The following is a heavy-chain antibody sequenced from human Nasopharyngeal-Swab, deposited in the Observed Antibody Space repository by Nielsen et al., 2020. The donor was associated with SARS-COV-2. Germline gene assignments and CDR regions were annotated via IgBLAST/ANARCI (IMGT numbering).Heavy chain of an antibody. V-gene: IGHV5-51*01. CDR3: ARLDYYDSSGYYSLIGPEYYFDY. D-gene: IGHD3-22*01. CDR1: GYSFTSYW. Sequence: TVSCKGSGYSFTSYWIGWVRQMPGKGLERMGIIYPGDSDTRHSPSFQGLVTISADKSISTAYLQRSSLKASDTAMYFCARLDYYDSSGYYSLIGPEYYFDYWGQGTLVTVSS. J-gene: IGHJ4*02. CDR2: IYPGDSDT.